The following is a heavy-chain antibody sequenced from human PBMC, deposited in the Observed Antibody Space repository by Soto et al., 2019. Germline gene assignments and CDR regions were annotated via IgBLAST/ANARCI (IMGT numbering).Heavy chain of an antibody. V-gene: IGHV4-38-2*01. CDR2: IYHSGST. CDR3: AGDPYDILTGYYTNYGMDV. CDR1: GYSISSGYY. D-gene: IGHD3-9*01. Sequence: PSETLSLTCAVSGYSISSGYYWGWIRQPPGKGLEWIGSIYHSGSTYYNPSLKSRVTISVDTSKNQFSLKLSSVTAADTAVYYCAGDPYDILTGYYTNYGMDVWGQGTTVTVSS. J-gene: IGHJ6*02.